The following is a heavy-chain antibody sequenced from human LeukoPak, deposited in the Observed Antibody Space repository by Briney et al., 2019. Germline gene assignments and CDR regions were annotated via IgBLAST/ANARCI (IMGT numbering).Heavy chain of an antibody. CDR3: ARHGADTAMGYYYYMDV. D-gene: IGHD5-18*01. Sequence: SETLSLTCTVSGGSISSYYWSWIRQPPGKGLEWIGYIYYSGSTNYNPSLKSRVTISVDTSKNQFSLKLSSVTAADTAVYYCARHGADTAMGYYYYMDVWGKGTTVTISS. V-gene: IGHV4-59*08. CDR1: GGSISSYY. CDR2: IYYSGST. J-gene: IGHJ6*03.